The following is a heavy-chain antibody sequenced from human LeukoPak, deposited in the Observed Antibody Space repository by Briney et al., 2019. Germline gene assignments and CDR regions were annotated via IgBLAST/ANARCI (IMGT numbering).Heavy chain of an antibody. CDR2: LDYSGST. J-gene: IGHJ4*02. D-gene: IGHD6-6*01. V-gene: IGHV4-59*01. CDR1: GYSISSYY. Sequence: SETLSLTCTVSGYSISSYYWTWIRQPPGKGLEWIGYLDYSGSTNYNPSLKSRVTISVDTSKNQFSLKLSSVTAADTAVYFCARRHVEYSSSSDPYYFDYWGQGTLVTVSS. CDR3: ARRHVEYSSSSDPYYFDY.